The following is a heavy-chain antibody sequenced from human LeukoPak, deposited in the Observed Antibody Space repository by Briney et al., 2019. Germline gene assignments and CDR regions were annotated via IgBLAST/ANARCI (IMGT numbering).Heavy chain of an antibody. CDR2: ISSSGSTI. J-gene: IGHJ6*02. CDR3: ARDRETTGYYYYGMDV. V-gene: IGHV3-48*03. CDR1: GFTFSSYE. Sequence: GGSLILSCAASGFTFSSYEMNWVRQAPGKGLEWVSYISSSGSTIYYADSVKGRFTISRDNAKNSLYLQMNSLRAEDTAVYYCARDRETTGYYYYGMDVCGQGTTVTVSS. D-gene: IGHD4-17*01.